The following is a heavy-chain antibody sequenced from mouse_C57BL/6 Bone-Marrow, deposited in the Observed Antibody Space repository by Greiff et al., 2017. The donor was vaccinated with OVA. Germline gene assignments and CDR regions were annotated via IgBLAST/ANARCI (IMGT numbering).Heavy chain of an antibody. V-gene: IGHV5-4*03. Sequence: EVMLVESGGGLVKPGGSLKLSCAASGFTFSSYAMSWVRQTPEKRLEWVATISDGGSYTYSPDNVKGRFTISRDNAKNNLYLQMSHLKSEDTAMYYCARGGYSNYAWFAYWGQGTLVTVSA. D-gene: IGHD2-5*01. CDR1: GFTFSSYA. CDR3: ARGGYSNYAWFAY. CDR2: ISDGGSYT. J-gene: IGHJ3*01.